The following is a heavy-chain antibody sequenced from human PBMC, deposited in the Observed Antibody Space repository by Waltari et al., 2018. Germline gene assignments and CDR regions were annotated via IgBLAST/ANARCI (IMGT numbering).Heavy chain of an antibody. J-gene: IGHJ6*03. Sequence: EVQLVESGGGLVQPGGSLRLSCAASGFTFSDHYMDWVRQAPGKGLEWVGRTRNKANSYTTEYAASVKGRFTISRDDSKNSLYLQMNSLKTEDTAVYYCARVSDPYYYYYMDVWGKGTTVTVSS. CDR3: ARVSDPYYYYYMDV. V-gene: IGHV3-72*01. CDR2: TRNKANSYTT. CDR1: GFTFSDHY.